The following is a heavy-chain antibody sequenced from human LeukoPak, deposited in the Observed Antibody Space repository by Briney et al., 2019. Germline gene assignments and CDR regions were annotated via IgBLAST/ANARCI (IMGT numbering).Heavy chain of an antibody. CDR3: ARAVAGPPRD. J-gene: IGHJ4*02. CDR1: GFTFSSYAM. CDR2: VFHSGST. V-gene: IGHV4-4*02. Sequence: GSLRLSCAASGFTFSSYAMSWVRQSPGKGLEWIGEVFHSGSTNYNPSFNSRVTISVDKSKNQFSLKVSSVTAADTAIYHCARAVAGPPRDWGQGTLVTVSS. D-gene: IGHD6-19*01.